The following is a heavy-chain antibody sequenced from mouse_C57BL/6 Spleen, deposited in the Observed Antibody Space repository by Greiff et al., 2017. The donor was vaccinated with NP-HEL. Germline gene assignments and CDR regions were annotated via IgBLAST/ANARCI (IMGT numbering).Heavy chain of an antibody. D-gene: IGHD4-1*01. Sequence: EVQLVESGGGLVQPGGSLKLSCAASGFTFSDYYMYWVRQTPEKRLEWVAYISNGGGSTYYPDTVKGRFTISRDNAKNTLYLQMSRLKSEDTAMYYCARELSGDYYAMDYWGQGTSVTVSS. CDR3: ARELSGDYYAMDY. J-gene: IGHJ4*01. V-gene: IGHV5-12*01. CDR2: ISNGGGST. CDR1: GFTFSDYY.